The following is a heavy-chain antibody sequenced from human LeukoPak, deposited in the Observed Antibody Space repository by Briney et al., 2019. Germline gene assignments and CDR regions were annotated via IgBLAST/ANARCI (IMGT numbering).Heavy chain of an antibody. CDR3: ASSGWFRFDY. V-gene: IGHV3-23*01. CDR1: GFTFSTYW. J-gene: IGHJ4*02. CDR2: ISGGGRST. D-gene: IGHD6-19*01. Sequence: GGSLRLSCAASGFTFSTYWMSWVRQAPGKGLEWVSGISGGGRSTYYADSVKGRFTISRDNSKNTLYLQMNSLRAEDTAVYYCASSGWFRFDYWGQGTLVTVSS.